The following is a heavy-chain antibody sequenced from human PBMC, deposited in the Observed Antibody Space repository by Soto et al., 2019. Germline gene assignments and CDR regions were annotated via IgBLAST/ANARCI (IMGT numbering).Heavy chain of an antibody. CDR1: GYTFTSYA. CDR3: ASSYYGSGNPKDYYYGMDV. CDR2: INAGNGNT. Sequence: QVQLVQSGAEVKKPGASVKVSCKASGYTFTSYAMHWVRQAPGQRLEWMGWINAGNGNTKYSQKFQGRATITRDTAASTAYMELSSLRSEATAVYYCASSYYGSGNPKDYYYGMDVWGQGTTVTVSS. J-gene: IGHJ6*02. V-gene: IGHV1-3*01. D-gene: IGHD3-10*01.